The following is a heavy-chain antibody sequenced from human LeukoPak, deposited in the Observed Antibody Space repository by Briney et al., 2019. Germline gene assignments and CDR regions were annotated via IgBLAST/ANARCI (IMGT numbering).Heavy chain of an antibody. CDR1: GFTFSSFW. Sequence: GGSLRLSCVASGFTFSSFWMHWVRQAPGKGLVWVSRIDYDGRSTIYADSVKGRFAISRDNAKNTLYLQMNSLRRADTAMYYCATIAAADKDYWGQGTLVTVSS. J-gene: IGHJ4*02. D-gene: IGHD6-13*01. V-gene: IGHV3-74*01. CDR3: ATIAAADKDY. CDR2: IDYDGRST.